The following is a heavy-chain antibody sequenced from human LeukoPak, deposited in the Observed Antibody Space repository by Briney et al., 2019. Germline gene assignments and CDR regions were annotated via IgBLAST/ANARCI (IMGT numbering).Heavy chain of an antibody. CDR3: ARQPLLGSYWFFGL. CDR1: GASIRSYY. CDR2: IYTSGST. D-gene: IGHD2-8*02. Sequence: SETLSLTCSVSGASIRSYYWSWIRQPPGKGLEWIGYIYTSGSTNHSPSLKGRVSLSMDTSKNHFSLTLSSVTAADTAVYYCARQPLLGSYWFFGLWGRGTLVTVSS. V-gene: IGHV4-4*09. J-gene: IGHJ2*01.